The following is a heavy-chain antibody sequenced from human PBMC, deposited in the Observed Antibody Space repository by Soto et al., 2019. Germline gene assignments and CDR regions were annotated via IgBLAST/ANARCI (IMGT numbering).Heavy chain of an antibody. V-gene: IGHV3-33*01. J-gene: IGHJ6*02. D-gene: IGHD2-15*01. CDR1: GFTFSSYG. Sequence: PGGSLRLSCAASGFTFSSYGMHWVRQAPGKGLEWVAVIWYDGSNKYYADSVKGRFTISRDNSKNTLYLQMNSLRAEDTAVYYCAGGPGYCSGGSCYYYGMDVWGQGNKVTVSS. CDR3: AGGPGYCSGGSCYYYGMDV. CDR2: IWYDGSNK.